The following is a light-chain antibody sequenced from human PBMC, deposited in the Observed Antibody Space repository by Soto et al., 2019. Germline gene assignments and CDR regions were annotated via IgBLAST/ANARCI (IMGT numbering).Light chain of an antibody. CDR1: SPNIGSNG. CDR2: NNN. J-gene: IGLJ1*01. V-gene: IGLV1-44*01. Sequence: QSVLTQPPSASGAPGQRVTISCSGSSPNIGSNGVNWYQQLPGAAPKLLIYTNNNQRPSGVPDRFSGSRSGASASLAISGLQSEDEADYYCAAWDDSLNGYVFGTGTKVTVL. CDR3: AAWDDSLNGYV.